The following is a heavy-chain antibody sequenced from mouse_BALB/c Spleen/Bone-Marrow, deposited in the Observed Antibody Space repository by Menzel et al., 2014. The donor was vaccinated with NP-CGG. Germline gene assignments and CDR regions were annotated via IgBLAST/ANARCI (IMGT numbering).Heavy chain of an antibody. Sequence: QVQLQQSGAELMKPGASVKISCKATGYTFSSYWIVWVKQRPGHGLEWIGEILPGSGSTNYNEKFKGKATFTADTSSNTAYMQLSSLTSDDSAVYYCARRVTTANYWGQGTTLTVSS. V-gene: IGHV1-9*01. D-gene: IGHD1-2*01. J-gene: IGHJ2*01. CDR1: GYTFSSYW. CDR3: ARRVTTANY. CDR2: ILPGSGST.